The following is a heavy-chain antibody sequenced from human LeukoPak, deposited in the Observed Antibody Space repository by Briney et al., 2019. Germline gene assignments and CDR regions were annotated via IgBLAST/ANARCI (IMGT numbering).Heavy chain of an antibody. D-gene: IGHD6-13*01. V-gene: IGHV3-43*02. Sequence: GGSLRLSCAASGFSFDDYGMLWVRQAPGKGLEWVSLISGDGADTYYAESVKGRFTISRDNSKNSLYLQMNSLRTDDTAFYYCSKDSGRSSSWYWWFDPWGQGTLVTVSS. CDR3: SKDSGRSSSWYWWFDP. J-gene: IGHJ5*02. CDR1: GFSFDDYG. CDR2: ISGDGADT.